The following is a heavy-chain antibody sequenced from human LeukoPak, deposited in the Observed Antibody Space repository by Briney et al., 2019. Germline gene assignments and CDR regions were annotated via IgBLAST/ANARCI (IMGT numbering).Heavy chain of an antibody. CDR3: VFEGRADAFDI. J-gene: IGHJ3*02. CDR1: GFTFSSYG. D-gene: IGHD3-10*01. Sequence: GGALRLSCAASGFTFSSYGMHWVREAPGKGLEWVAVISYDGSNKYYADSVKGRFTISRDNSKNTLYLQMNSLRAEDTAVYYCVFEGRADAFDIWGQGTMVTVSS. CDR2: ISYDGSNK. V-gene: IGHV3-30*03.